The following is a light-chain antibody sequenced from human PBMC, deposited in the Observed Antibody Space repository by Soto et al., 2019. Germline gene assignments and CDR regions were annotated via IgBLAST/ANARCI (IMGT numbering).Light chain of an antibody. CDR1: QSIGTY. Sequence: EIVLTQSPATVSLSAGERATLSCRASQSIGTYFAWSHQQPGPGPTVLIYGASSRATGIPDRFSGSRSGPDSTLTITSLQPEHFATYYCQQSYSSPPTFGQGTKVDIK. V-gene: IGKV3-11*01. CDR3: QQSYSSPPT. J-gene: IGKJ1*01. CDR2: GAS.